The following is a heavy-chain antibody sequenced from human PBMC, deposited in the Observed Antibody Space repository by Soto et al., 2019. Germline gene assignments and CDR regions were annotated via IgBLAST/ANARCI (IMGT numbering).Heavy chain of an antibody. J-gene: IGHJ6*02. CDR1: RDTFNKYA. V-gene: IGHV1-69*01. Sequence: QVQLVQSGAEVKKPGSSVKVSCKTSRDTFNKYAFNWVRQAPGQGLEWMGWIIPIFSSRNYAEKFQGRVTIIADDSTSTAYMELRSLRFEDTAVYYCERGETHLGVWGQGTTVTVSS. CDR2: IIPIFSSR. CDR3: ERGETHLGV.